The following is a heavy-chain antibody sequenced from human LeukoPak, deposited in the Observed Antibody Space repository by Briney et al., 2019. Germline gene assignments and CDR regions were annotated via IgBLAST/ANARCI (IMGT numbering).Heavy chain of an antibody. CDR2: INHSGST. D-gene: IGHD3-10*01. Sequence: SETLSLTCAVYGGSFSGYYWSWIRQPPGKGLEWIGEINHSGSTNYNPSLKSRVNISVDTSKNQFSLKLSSVTAADTAVYYCARGPTITMVRGVKRGWFDPWGQGTLVTVSS. CDR1: GGSFSGYY. CDR3: ARGPTITMVRGVKRGWFDP. J-gene: IGHJ5*02. V-gene: IGHV4-34*01.